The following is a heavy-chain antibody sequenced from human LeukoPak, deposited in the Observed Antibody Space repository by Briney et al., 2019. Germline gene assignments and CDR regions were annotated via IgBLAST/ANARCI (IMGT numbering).Heavy chain of an antibody. D-gene: IGHD6-13*01. Sequence: PSETLSLTCTVSGGSISSGSYYWSWIRQPAGKGLEWIGRIYTSGSTNYNPSLKSRVTISVDTSKNQFSLKLSSVTAADTAVYYCARRGRIAAATTAFDIWGQGTMVTVSS. V-gene: IGHV4-61*02. CDR1: GGSISSGSYY. CDR2: IYTSGST. CDR3: ARRGRIAAATTAFDI. J-gene: IGHJ3*02.